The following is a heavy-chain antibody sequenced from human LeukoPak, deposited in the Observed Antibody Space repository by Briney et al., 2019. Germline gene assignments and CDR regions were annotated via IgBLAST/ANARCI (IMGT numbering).Heavy chain of an antibody. J-gene: IGHJ4*02. CDR3: AKPAKTDYTDY. D-gene: IGHD1-14*01. CDR1: GFALSTNY. CDR2: IYSAGDK. V-gene: IGHV3-66*04. Sequence: PGGSLRLSCAASGFALSTNYMTWVRQAPGKGLEWVSLIYSAGDKYYADSVKGRFTISRDNAKNSLYLQMNSLRAEDTALYYCAKPAKTDYTDYWGQGTLVTVSS.